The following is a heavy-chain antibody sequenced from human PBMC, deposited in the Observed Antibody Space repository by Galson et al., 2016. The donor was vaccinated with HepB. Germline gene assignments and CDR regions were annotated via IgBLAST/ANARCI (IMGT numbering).Heavy chain of an antibody. CDR1: GFIFRNYV. D-gene: IGHD6-19*01. Sequence: SLRLSCAASGFIFRNYVMSWVRQAPGKGLEWVSGISRGGDSTYYADSVKGRFIISRDNSKNTLYLQMNSLRAEDTAVYYCAREGGVVAGVYYYYAMDVWGKGTTVTVSS. V-gene: IGHV3-23*01. CDR2: ISRGGDST. J-gene: IGHJ6*04. CDR3: AREGGVVAGVYYYYAMDV.